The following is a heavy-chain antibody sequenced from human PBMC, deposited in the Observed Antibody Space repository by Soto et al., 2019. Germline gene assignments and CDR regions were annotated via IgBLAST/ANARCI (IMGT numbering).Heavy chain of an antibody. D-gene: IGHD3-10*02. CDR3: AKYMLPTTPNLHY. CDR2: ITPSGGNT. Sequence: EVQLLESGGGLAQPGGSLRLSCAASGFTFGGYAMTWVRQAPGMGLEWVSAITPSGGNTYYADSVKGRFTISRDHSKNMLYLQMNSLRAEDTAVYYCAKYMLPTTPNLHYWGQGTLVTVSS. CDR1: GFTFGGYA. J-gene: IGHJ4*02. V-gene: IGHV3-23*01.